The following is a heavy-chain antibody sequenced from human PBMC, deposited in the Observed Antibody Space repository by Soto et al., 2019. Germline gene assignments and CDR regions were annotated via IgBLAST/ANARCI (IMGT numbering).Heavy chain of an antibody. V-gene: IGHV3-48*03. CDR3: ARDRPFDY. CDR2: ISGSGSNI. Sequence: GGSLRLSCAASGFIFNSYEMNWVRQAPGKGLEWPSFISGSGSNIYYADSIKGRFTIPRDNAENSVYLQMNSLRVDDTAIYYCARDRPFDYWGQGALVTVSS. J-gene: IGHJ4*02. CDR1: GFIFNSYE.